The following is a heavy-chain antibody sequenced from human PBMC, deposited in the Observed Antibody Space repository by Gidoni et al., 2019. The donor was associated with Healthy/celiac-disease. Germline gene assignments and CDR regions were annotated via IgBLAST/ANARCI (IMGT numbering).Heavy chain of an antibody. V-gene: IGHV4-59*08. CDR1: GGSISSYY. J-gene: IGHJ6*02. Sequence: QVQLQESGPGLVKPSETLSLTCTVSGGSISSYYWSWIRQPPGKGLEWIGYIYYSGSTNYNPSLKSRVTISVDTSKNQFSLKLSSVTAADTAVYYCASMNKVGAKSYYYYGMDVWGQGTTVTVSS. D-gene: IGHD1-26*01. CDR3: ASMNKVGAKSYYYYGMDV. CDR2: IYYSGST.